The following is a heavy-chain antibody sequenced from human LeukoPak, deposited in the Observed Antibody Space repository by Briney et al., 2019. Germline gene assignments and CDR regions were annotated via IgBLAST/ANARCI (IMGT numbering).Heavy chain of an antibody. Sequence: PGGSLRLSCAASGFTFSSYEMNWVRQAPGKGLEWVSYISSSGSTIYYADSVKGRFTISRDNAKNSLYLQMSSLRAEDTAVYYCARETNSGWYSDYFDYWGQGTPVTVSS. V-gene: IGHV3-48*03. CDR1: GFTFSSYE. CDR2: ISSSGSTI. CDR3: ARETNSGWYSDYFDY. D-gene: IGHD6-19*01. J-gene: IGHJ4*02.